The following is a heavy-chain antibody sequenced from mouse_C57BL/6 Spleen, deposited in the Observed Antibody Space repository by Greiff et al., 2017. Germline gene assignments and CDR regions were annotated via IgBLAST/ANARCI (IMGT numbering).Heavy chain of an antibody. V-gene: IGHV5-9*01. D-gene: IGHD4-1*01. CDR1: GFTFSSYT. J-gene: IGHJ2*01. Sequence: EVQLVESGGGLVKPGGSLKLSCAASGFTFSSYTMSWVRQTPEKRLEWVATISGGGGNTYYPDSVKGRFTISRDNAKNTLYLQMSSLRSEDTALYYCARQTGRGPYFDYWGQGTTLTVSS. CDR2: ISGGGGNT. CDR3: ARQTGRGPYFDY.